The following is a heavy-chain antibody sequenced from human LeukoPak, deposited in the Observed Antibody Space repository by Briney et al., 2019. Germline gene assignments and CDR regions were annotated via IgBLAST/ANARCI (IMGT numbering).Heavy chain of an antibody. J-gene: IGHJ4*02. CDR2: ISSSGLSI. Sequence: GGSLRLSCAASGFIFSNYEMNWVRQAPGKGLEWVSVISSSGLSIYYADSVKGRFTISRDNAKNSLYLQMNSLRAEDTAVYYCAREKLGVGTAFDYWGQGTLVTVSS. CDR1: GFIFSNYE. CDR3: AREKLGVGTAFDY. D-gene: IGHD1/OR15-1a*01. V-gene: IGHV3-48*03.